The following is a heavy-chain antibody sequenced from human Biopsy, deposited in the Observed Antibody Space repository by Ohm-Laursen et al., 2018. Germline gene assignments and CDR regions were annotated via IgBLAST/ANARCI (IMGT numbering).Heavy chain of an antibody. J-gene: IGHJ4*02. D-gene: IGHD4-17*01. CDR1: GFTFSSYA. V-gene: IGHV3-23*01. CDR2: ISGNSDII. Sequence: PLRLSCAASGFTFSSYAMTWFRQAPGKGLEWVSTISGNSDIIYDTDSAKGRFTISRDNSKNTLYLQMNSLRADDTAVYYCALAAAQTVTHFDYWGQGTLVTVSS. CDR3: ALAAAQTVTHFDY.